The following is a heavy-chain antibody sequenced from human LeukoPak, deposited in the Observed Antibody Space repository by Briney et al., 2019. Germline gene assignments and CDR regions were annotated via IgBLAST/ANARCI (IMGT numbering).Heavy chain of an antibody. Sequence: GGSVRLFCAASGFTFSDYYMSWIRQARGKGLEWVSYISSSGSTIYYADSVKGRFTISRDNAKNSLYLQMNSLRAEDTAVYYCARDNRAAAGSVWGQGTLVTVSS. V-gene: IGHV3-11*01. CDR1: GFTFSDYY. CDR2: ISSSGSTI. J-gene: IGHJ4*02. D-gene: IGHD6-13*01. CDR3: ARDNRAAAGSV.